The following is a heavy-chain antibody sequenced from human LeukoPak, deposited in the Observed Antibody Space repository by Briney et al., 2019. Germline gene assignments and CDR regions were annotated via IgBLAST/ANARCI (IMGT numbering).Heavy chain of an antibody. D-gene: IGHD1-26*01. CDR1: GFTFSSYS. CDR3: ARVRSGSLDY. J-gene: IGHJ4*02. CDR2: ISSSSGYI. V-gene: IGHV3-21*01. Sequence: GGSLRLSCAASGFTFSSYSMNWVRQAPGKGLEWVSSISSSSGYIYYADSVKGRFTISRDNAKNSLYLQMNSLRAEDTAVYYCARVRSGSLDYWGQGTLVTVSS.